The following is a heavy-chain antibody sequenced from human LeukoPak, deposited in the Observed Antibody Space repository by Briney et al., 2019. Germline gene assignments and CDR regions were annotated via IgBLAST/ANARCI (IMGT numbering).Heavy chain of an antibody. CDR2: IYYSGST. V-gene: IGHV4-31*03. Sequence: SETLSLTCTVSGGSISSGGYYWSWLRQHPGKGLEWIGYIYYSGSTDYNQSLKSRVTISVDTSKDQFSLHLSSVTAADTAVYYCARVVVTTVELRFDYWGQGSLVTVSS. CDR3: ARVVVTTVELRFDY. J-gene: IGHJ4*02. D-gene: IGHD2-21*02. CDR1: GGSISSGGYY.